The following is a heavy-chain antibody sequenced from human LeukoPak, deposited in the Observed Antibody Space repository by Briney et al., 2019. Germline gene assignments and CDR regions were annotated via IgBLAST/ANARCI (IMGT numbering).Heavy chain of an antibody. J-gene: IGHJ4*02. V-gene: IGHV3-21*01. CDR2: ISRNSEYI. CDR1: GFSFSIYF. Sequence: KSGGSLRLSCAASGFSFSIYFMNWVRQAPGKGLEWVSSISRNSEYIHYADSVRGRFAISRDNAKNSVYLQMNSLRAEDTAVYFCAGGGDFDYWGQGILVTVSA. D-gene: IGHD3-16*01. CDR3: AGGGDFDY.